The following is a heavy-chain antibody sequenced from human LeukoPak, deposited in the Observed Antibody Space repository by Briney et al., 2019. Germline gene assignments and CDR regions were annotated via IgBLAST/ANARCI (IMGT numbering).Heavy chain of an antibody. J-gene: IGHJ4*02. CDR2: INAGNGNT. V-gene: IGHV1-3*01. D-gene: IGHD6-13*01. CDR3: ASDGVAGIAAAGMLDY. Sequence: GASVKVSRQASGYTFTSYAMHWVRQAPGQRREWMGWINAGNGNTKYSQKLQGRVTITRDTSASTAYMELRSLRSEDTAVYYCASDGVAGIAAAGMLDYWGQGNLVTVSS. CDR1: GYTFTSYA.